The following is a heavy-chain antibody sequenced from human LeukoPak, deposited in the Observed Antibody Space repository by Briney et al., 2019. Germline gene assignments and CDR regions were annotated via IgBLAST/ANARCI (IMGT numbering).Heavy chain of an antibody. Sequence: GASVKVSCKASGYTFTGYYMHWGRQAPGQGLEWMGWINPNSGGTNYAQKFQGRVTMTRDTSISTAYMELSRLRSDDTAVYYCAREVVLLWFGELSTPSLYYFDYWGQGTLVTVSS. J-gene: IGHJ4*02. CDR3: AREVVLLWFGELSTPSLYYFDY. D-gene: IGHD3-10*01. CDR2: INPNSGGT. V-gene: IGHV1-2*02. CDR1: GYTFTGYY.